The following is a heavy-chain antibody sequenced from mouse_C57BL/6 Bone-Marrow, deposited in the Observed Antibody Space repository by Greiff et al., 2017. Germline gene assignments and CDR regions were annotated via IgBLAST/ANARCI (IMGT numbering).Heavy chain of an antibody. J-gene: IGHJ2*01. V-gene: IGHV1-69*01. CDR1: GYTFTSYW. Sequence: VKLQQPGAELVMPGASVKLSCKASGYTFTSYWMHWVKQRPGQGLEWIGEIDPSDSYTNYNQKFKGKSTLTVDKSSSTAYMQLSSLTSEDSAVYYCARGRGYYYGSSSYFDYWGQGTTLTVSS. CDR3: ARGRGYYYGSSSYFDY. D-gene: IGHD1-1*01. CDR2: IDPSDSYT.